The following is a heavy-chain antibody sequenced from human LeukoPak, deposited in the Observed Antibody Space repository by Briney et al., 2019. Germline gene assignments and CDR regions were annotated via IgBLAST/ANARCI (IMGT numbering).Heavy chain of an antibody. CDR3: ARALIVVVPAAMSPYYYGMDV. CDR2: IIPIFGTA. V-gene: IGHV1-69*06. CDR1: GGTFSSYA. D-gene: IGHD2-2*01. J-gene: IGHJ6*04. Sequence: GASVKVSCKASGGTFSSYAISWVRQAPGQGLEWMGGIIPIFGTANYAQKFQGRVTITADKSTSTAYMELSSLRSEDTAVYYYARALIVVVPAAMSPYYYGMDVWGKGTTVTVSS.